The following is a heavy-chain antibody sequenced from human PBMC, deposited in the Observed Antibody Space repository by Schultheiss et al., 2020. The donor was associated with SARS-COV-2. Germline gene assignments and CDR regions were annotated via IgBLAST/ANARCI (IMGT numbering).Heavy chain of an antibody. CDR2: IYTSGST. CDR3: ARGWGLNY. V-gene: IGHV4-38-2*02. Sequence: SETLSLTCTVSGYSISSGYYWGWIRQPPGKGLEWIGRIYTSGSTNYNPSLKSRVTISVDTSKNQFSLNLSFVTAADTAVYYCARGWGLNYWGQGTLVTVSS. D-gene: IGHD3-16*01. CDR1: GYSISSGYY. J-gene: IGHJ4*02.